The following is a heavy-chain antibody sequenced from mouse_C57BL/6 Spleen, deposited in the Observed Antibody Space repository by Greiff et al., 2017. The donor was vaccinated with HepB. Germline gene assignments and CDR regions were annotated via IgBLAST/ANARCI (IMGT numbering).Heavy chain of an antibody. Sequence: EVMLVESGGGLVQPGGSLSLSCAASGFTFTDYYMSWVRQPPGKALEWLGFIRNKANGYTTEYSASVKGRFTISRDNSQSILYLQMNALRAEDSATYYCARYLIRWYFDVWGTGTTVTVSS. D-gene: IGHD2-4*01. CDR1: GFTFTDYY. V-gene: IGHV7-3*01. J-gene: IGHJ1*03. CDR2: IRNKANGYTT. CDR3: ARYLIRWYFDV.